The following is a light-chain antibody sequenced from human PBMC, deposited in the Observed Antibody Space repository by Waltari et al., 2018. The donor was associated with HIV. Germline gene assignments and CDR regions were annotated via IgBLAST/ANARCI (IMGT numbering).Light chain of an antibody. J-gene: IGKJ5*01. V-gene: IGKV3-11*01. CDR1: QGVASY. CDR2: DAS. Sequence: EIVLTQSPATLSLSPGERATLSCRASQGVASYLAWYQKKPGQAPRLLISDASNRATGIPARFSGSGSGTDFTLTISSLEPEDFAVYYCQQRINWPITFGQGTRLEIK. CDR3: QQRINWPIT.